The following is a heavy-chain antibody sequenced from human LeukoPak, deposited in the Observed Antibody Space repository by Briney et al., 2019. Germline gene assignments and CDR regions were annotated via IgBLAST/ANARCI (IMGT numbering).Heavy chain of an antibody. V-gene: IGHV3-23*01. CDR3: ARSLTLYDRFDY. CDR2: ISGGGSGT. J-gene: IGHJ4*02. D-gene: IGHD3-22*01. Sequence: PGGSLRLSYAPSGFTFSSYAMSWVRQAPGKGLEWVAVISGGGSGTYYAYSVKGRFTISRDNSNNTLYLQMSSLRAEDTAVYYCARSLTLYDRFDYWGQGTLVTVSS. CDR1: GFTFSSYA.